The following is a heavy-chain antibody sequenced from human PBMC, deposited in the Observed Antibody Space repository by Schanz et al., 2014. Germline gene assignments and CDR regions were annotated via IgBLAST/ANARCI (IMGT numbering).Heavy chain of an antibody. D-gene: IGHD3-10*01. CDR2: IIPILGIA. V-gene: IGHV1-69*09. CDR1: GYTFTSYG. J-gene: IGHJ4*02. Sequence: QVHLVQSGAEVKKPGASVKVSCKASGYTFTSYGISWVRQAPGQGLEWMGRIIPILGIATYAQKFQGRLTITADTSTTTAYMELSGLRSEDTAVYYCARGSPENMIRGELDYWGQGTLVTVSS. CDR3: ARGSPENMIRGELDY.